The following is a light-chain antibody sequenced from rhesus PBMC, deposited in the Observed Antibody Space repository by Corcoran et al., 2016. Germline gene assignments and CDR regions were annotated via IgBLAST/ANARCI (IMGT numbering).Light chain of an antibody. J-gene: IGKJ4*01. CDR3: QQYTKWLT. CDR1: QSINSN. Sequence: EIVLTQSPATLSLSPGERATLSCRASQSINSNLAWYQQRPGQGPSLLIYAASARAAGIPDRFSGSGSCTDFTLTIDSLEPEDFAVYYCQQYTKWLTFGGGTKVEIK. CDR2: AAS. V-gene: IGKV3-42*03.